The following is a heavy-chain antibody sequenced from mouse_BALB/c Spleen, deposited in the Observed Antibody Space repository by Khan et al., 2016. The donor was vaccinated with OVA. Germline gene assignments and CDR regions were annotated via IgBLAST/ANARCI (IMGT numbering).Heavy chain of an antibody. D-gene: IGHD1-1*01. J-gene: IGHJ1*01. CDR3: AISYYGSYWYFDV. CDR2: IYPGDGRT. Sequence: QVQLQQSGPEPVKPGASVKMSCKASGYTFISYYIHWVKQRPGQGLEWIGWIYPGDGRTKNNEKFKDKITLTADKSSSTAYMMLSSLTSEDSAIYFCAISYYGSYWYFDVWGAGTTVTVSS. V-gene: IGHV1S56*01. CDR1: GYTFISYY.